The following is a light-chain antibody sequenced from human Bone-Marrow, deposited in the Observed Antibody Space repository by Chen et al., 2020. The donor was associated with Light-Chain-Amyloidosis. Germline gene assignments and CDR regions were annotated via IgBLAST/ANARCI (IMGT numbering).Light chain of an antibody. J-gene: IGLJ2*01. V-gene: IGLV3-25*03. Sequence: SYELTRPPSVSVSPGQTARITCSGDDLPTKYAYWYQQKPGQAPVMVIHRDTARPSVISERFSGSSSETTATLTISGVQAEDEADYHCQSADSSGTYEVIFGEGTKLTVL. CDR2: RDT. CDR3: QSADSSGTYEVI. CDR1: DLPTKY.